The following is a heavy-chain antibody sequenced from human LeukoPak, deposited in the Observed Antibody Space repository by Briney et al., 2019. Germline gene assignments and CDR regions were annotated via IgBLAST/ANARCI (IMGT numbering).Heavy chain of an antibody. V-gene: IGHV3-33*01. CDR2: IWYDGSKT. Sequence: GGSLRLSCAASGFTFRSYGMHWVRQAPGKGLEWVTVIWYDGSKTYYADSVSGRFTVSRDNSKNTLYLQMNSLRDEDTAVYYCARLDMLRIQGYWGQGTLVTVSS. CDR1: GFTFRSYG. D-gene: IGHD5-12*01. CDR3: ARLDMLRIQGY. J-gene: IGHJ4*02.